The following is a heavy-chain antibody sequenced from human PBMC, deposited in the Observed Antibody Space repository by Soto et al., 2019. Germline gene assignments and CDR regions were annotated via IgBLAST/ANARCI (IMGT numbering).Heavy chain of an antibody. Sequence: QVQLVESGGGVVQPGTSLRLSCVGSGFTFRSFVIHWVRQAPGKGLEWVALTSYDGSNTYYDASVKGRFTISRDNSRNTVDLQMDSLRLEDTAIYYCARWGTTGGLDVWGQGPLVSVSS. D-gene: IGHD4-17*01. CDR2: TSYDGSNT. CDR3: ARWGTTGGLDV. J-gene: IGHJ4*02. V-gene: IGHV3-30*19. CDR1: GFTFRSFV.